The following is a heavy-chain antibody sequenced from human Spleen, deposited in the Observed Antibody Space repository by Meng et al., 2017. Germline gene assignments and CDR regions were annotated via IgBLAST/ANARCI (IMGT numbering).Heavy chain of an antibody. V-gene: IGHV1-46*01. J-gene: IGHJ4*02. CDR3: ARDQTGATLFDY. CDR2: INPSGGFT. CDR1: GYTFTNYY. D-gene: IGHD1-1*01. Sequence: QVQLVQAGSWFRRPGASVKVSCKASGYTFTNYYIHWVRQAPGQGLEWMGMINPSGGFTTYAHKFQGRVTMTRDTSTSTVSMELSSLRSEDTAVYYCARDQTGATLFDYWGQGTLVTVSS.